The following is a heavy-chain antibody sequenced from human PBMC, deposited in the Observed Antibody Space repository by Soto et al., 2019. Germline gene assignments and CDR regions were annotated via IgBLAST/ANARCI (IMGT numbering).Heavy chain of an antibody. CDR3: ARDCSSCHEDY. V-gene: IGHV1-69*04. J-gene: IGHJ4*02. CDR2: IIPILGIA. D-gene: IGHD6-13*01. Sequence: GASVKVSCKASGGTFSSYTISWVRQAPGQGLEWMGRIIPILGIANYAQKFQGRVTITADKSTSTAYMELSSLRSEDTAVYYCARDCSSCHEDYWGQGTLVTVSS. CDR1: GGTFSSYT.